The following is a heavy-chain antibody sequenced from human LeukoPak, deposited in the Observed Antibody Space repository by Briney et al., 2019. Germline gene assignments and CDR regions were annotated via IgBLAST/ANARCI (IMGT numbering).Heavy chain of an antibody. CDR2: INPSGGST. J-gene: IGHJ4*02. CDR3: ARDMAVGPFDY. Sequence: GASVKVSCKASGYTFTSYYMNWVRQAPGQGLEWMGIINPSGGSTSYAQKFQGRVTMTRDTSTSTVYMELSSLRSEDTAVYYCARDMAVGPFDYWGQGTLVTVSS. V-gene: IGHV1-46*01. CDR1: GYTFTSYY. D-gene: IGHD6-19*01.